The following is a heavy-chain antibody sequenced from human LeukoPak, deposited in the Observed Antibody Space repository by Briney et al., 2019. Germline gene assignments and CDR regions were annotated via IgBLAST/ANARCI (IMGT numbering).Heavy chain of an antibody. V-gene: IGHV4-34*01. CDR1: VGSFSGYY. CDR3: ARGYYGSGSHCCHMDV. CDR2: INHSGST. D-gene: IGHD3-10*01. Sequence: SEALSLTCAVYVGSFSGYYWSWIRQPPGKGLEWIGEINHSGSTNYNSSLKSRVTISVDTSKNQFSLKLSSVTAADTAVYYCARGYYGSGSHCCHMDVWGKGTTITVS. J-gene: IGHJ6*03.